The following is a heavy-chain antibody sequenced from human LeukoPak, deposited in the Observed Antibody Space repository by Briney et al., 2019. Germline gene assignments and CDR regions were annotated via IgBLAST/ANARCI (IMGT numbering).Heavy chain of an antibody. CDR1: GYTFTGYY. D-gene: IGHD1-26*01. J-gene: IGHJ4*02. CDR3: AREVFGATMIDY. Sequence: ASVKVSCKASGYTFTGYYVHWVRQAPGQGLEWTGWINPNSGGTNYAQKFQGRVTMTRDTSISTAYMELSRLRSDDTAVYYCAREVFGATMIDYWGQGTLVTVSS. V-gene: IGHV1-2*02. CDR2: INPNSGGT.